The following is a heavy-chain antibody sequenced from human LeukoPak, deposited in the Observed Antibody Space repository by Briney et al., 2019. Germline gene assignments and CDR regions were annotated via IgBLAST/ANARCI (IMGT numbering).Heavy chain of an antibody. CDR2: IYYSGST. V-gene: IGHV4-59*01. D-gene: IGHD3-10*01. CDR3: ARGSYGSGSYLGLNWFDP. CDR1: GGSISSYN. J-gene: IGHJ5*02. Sequence: SQTLSLTCTVSGGSISSYNWSSIRQPPGKGLEWIGYIYYSGSTNYNPSLKSRVTISVDTSKNQFSLKLSSVTAADTAVYYCARGSYGSGSYLGLNWFDPWGQGTLVTDSS.